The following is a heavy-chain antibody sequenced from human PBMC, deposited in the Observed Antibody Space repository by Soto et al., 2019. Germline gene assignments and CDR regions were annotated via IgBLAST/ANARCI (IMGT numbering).Heavy chain of an antibody. D-gene: IGHD3-3*01. Sequence: SVKVSCKASGGTFSSYAISWVRQAPGQGLEWMGGIIPIFGTANYAQKFQGRVTITADKSTSTAYMELSSLRSEDTAVYYCARDLRDDTHDARGFDPWGQGTLVTVSS. CDR3: ARDLRDDTHDARGFDP. CDR2: IIPIFGTA. CDR1: GGTFSSYA. J-gene: IGHJ5*02. V-gene: IGHV1-69*06.